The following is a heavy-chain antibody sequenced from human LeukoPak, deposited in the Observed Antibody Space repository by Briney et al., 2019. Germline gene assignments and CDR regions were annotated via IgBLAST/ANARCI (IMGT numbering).Heavy chain of an antibody. CDR2: IYVGDSDT. J-gene: IGHJ3*02. V-gene: IGHV5-51*01. D-gene: IGHD1-26*01. CDR3: ARREVGAAAGIAFDI. CDR1: GYSFTSYW. Sequence: GESLKISCKGSGYSFTSYWIGWVRQMPGKGLEWMGIIYVGDSDTRYSPSFQGQVTISVDKSITTAYLQWSSLKASDTAMYYCARREVGAAAGIAFDIWGQGTVVTVSS.